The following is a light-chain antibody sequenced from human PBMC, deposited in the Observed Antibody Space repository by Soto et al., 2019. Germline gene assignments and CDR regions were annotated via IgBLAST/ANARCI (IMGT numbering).Light chain of an antibody. CDR2: DV. Sequence: QSALTQPASVSGWPGQSITIYCTGTSSDVGGSNYVSWYQLNPGKAPKLLIYDVDRPSGVSNRFSGSKSGNTASLTISELKAEDEADYYCNSYSSSGTVVFGGGTKLTVL. V-gene: IGLV2-14*01. J-gene: IGLJ3*02. CDR1: SSDVGGSNY. CDR3: NSYSSSGTVV.